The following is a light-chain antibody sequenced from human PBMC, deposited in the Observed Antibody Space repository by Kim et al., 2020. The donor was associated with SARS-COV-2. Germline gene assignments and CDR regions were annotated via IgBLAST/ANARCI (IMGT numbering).Light chain of an antibody. J-gene: IGLJ1*01. V-gene: IGLV2-14*03. CDR3: SSYTTTDTYV. CDR2: DVS. Sequence: QSALTQPASVSGSPGQSITISCTETGSDVGYYNYVSWYQHHPGKAPELIIFDVSKRPSRISNRFSGSKSGDTASLTISGLQAEDEADYYCSSYTTTDTYVFGSGTQLTVL. CDR1: GSDVGYYNY.